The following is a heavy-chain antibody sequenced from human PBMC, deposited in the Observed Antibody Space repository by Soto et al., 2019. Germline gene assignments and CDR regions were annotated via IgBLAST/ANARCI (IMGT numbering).Heavy chain of an antibody. J-gene: IGHJ5*01. CDR2: IYYSGST. Sequence: SETLSLTCTVSGGSISSSSYYWGWIRQPPGKGLEWIGSIYYSGSTYYNPSLKSRVTISVDTSKNQFSLKLSSVTAADTAVYYCASVVAAGRTGNLFDSCGQGTLVIVSS. D-gene: IGHD2-15*01. V-gene: IGHV4-39*01. CDR3: ASVVAAGRTGNLFDS. CDR1: GGSISSSSYY.